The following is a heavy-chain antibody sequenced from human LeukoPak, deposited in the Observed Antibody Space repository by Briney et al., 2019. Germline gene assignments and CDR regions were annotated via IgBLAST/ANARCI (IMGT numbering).Heavy chain of an antibody. V-gene: IGHV1-8*01. J-gene: IGHJ6*02. Sequence: GASVKVSCKASGYTFTSYDINWVRQATGQGLEWMGWMNPNSGNTGHAQKFQGRVTMTRNTSISTAYMELSSLRSEDTAVYYCARGIVVVTAIYYYGMDVWGQGTTVTVSS. CDR2: MNPNSGNT. CDR3: ARGIVVVTAIYYYGMDV. CDR1: GYTFTSYD. D-gene: IGHD2-21*02.